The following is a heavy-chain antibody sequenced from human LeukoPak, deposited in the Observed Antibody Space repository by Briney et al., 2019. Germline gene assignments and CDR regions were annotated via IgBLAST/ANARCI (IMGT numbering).Heavy chain of an antibody. V-gene: IGHV3-11*04. CDR1: GFTFSDYN. Sequence: PGGSLRLSCAASGFTFSDYNMRWIRQAPGKGLEWVSSISRGGSTKYYADSAKGRFTISRDNAKNSLYLQMNSLRAEDTAVYYCARGIGFLEWLLPYYFDYWGQGTLVTVSS. CDR2: ISRGGSTK. CDR3: ARGIGFLEWLLPYYFDY. D-gene: IGHD3-3*02. J-gene: IGHJ4*02.